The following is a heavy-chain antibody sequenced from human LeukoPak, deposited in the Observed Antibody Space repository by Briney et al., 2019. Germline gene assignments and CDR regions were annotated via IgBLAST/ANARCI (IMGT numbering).Heavy chain of an antibody. CDR3: ARLALVGATRSYFDY. CDR1: GYSFTTYW. D-gene: IGHD1-26*01. J-gene: IGHJ4*02. CDR2: IYPGDSDT. Sequence: GESLKISCKGSGYSFTTYWIGWVRQMPGKGLEWMGIIYPGDSDTRYSPSLQGQVTISADKSTSTAYLQWSSLRASDTAMYYGARLALVGATRSYFDYWGQGTLVGVSS. V-gene: IGHV5-51*01.